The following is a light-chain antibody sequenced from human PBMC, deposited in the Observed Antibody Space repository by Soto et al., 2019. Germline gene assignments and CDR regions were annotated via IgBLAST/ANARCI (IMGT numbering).Light chain of an antibody. V-gene: IGKV3D-20*01. CDR1: QTVSNNY. CDR3: QQYGSSPLT. J-gene: IGKJ4*01. CDR2: DAS. Sequence: EIVLTQSPATLSLSPGERATLSCGASQTVSNNYLAWYQHKPGLAPRLLIYDASIRATGIPDRFSGSGSGTDFTLTISRLEPEDFAVYYCQQYGSSPLTFGVGTKVEIK.